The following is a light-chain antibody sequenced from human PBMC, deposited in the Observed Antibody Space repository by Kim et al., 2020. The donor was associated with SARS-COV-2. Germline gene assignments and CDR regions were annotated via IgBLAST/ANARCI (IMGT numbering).Light chain of an antibody. CDR3: QTWATGVV. CDR2: LDSDGSH. V-gene: IGLV4-69*01. CDR1: SGHSTYA. Sequence: ASVKLTCTLSSGHSTYAIAWHQQQPEKGPRYLMKLDSDGSHNKGDGIPDRFSGSSSGAEYYLTISSLQSEDEADYYCQTWATGVVFGGGTQLTV. J-gene: IGLJ2*01.